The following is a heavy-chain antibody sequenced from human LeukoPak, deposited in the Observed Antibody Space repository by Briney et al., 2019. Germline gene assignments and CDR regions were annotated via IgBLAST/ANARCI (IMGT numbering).Heavy chain of an antibody. CDR1: GFTFSSYA. V-gene: IGHV3-7*01. Sequence: GGSLRLSCAASGFTFSSYAMSWVRQAPGKGLEWVANIREDGSEKYYVDSVKGRFTISRDNAKNSLYLQMNSLRAEDTAVYYCARLNLNYLYTSGPIDYWGQGTLVTVSS. CDR3: ARLNLNYLYTSGPIDY. CDR2: IREDGSEK. D-gene: IGHD3-10*01. J-gene: IGHJ4*02.